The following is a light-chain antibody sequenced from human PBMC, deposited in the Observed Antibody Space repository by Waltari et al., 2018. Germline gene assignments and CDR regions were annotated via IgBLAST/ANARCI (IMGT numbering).Light chain of an antibody. CDR3: QNHERLPAT. CDR1: QSVSKY. CDR2: AAS. V-gene: IGKV3-20*01. Sequence: EVVLTQSPGTLSLSPGERATLSCRASQSVSKYLAWSQQRPGQAPRLLIYAASTRATGIPDRFSGSGSGTDFSLTISRLEPEDFAVYYCQNHERLPATFGQGTKVEIK. J-gene: IGKJ1*01.